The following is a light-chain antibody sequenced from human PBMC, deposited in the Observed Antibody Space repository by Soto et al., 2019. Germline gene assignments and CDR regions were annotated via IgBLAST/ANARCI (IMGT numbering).Light chain of an antibody. V-gene: IGKV1-5*03. CDR2: KAS. Sequence: DIQMTQSPSTLSGSVGDRVTITCRASQTISSWLAWYQQKPGKAPKLLIYKASTLKSGVPSRFSGSGSGTEFTLTIGSLQPDDVATYYCQQYNTYLSFGQGTKVDIK. CDR1: QTISSW. CDR3: QQYNTYLS. J-gene: IGKJ1*01.